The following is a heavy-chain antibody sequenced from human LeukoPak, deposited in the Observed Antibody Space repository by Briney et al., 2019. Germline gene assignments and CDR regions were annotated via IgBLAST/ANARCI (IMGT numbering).Heavy chain of an antibody. CDR3: ARDRHSGSYYGYFDY. Sequence: PGGSLRLSCAASGFTFSSYAMHWVRQAPGKGLEWVSTISYDGSNKYYADSVKGRFTISRDSSKSTLYLQMNSLRAEDTAVYYCARDRHSGSYYGYFDYWGQGTLVTVSS. V-gene: IGHV3-30*04. CDR1: GFTFSSYA. D-gene: IGHD1-26*01. CDR2: ISYDGSNK. J-gene: IGHJ4*02.